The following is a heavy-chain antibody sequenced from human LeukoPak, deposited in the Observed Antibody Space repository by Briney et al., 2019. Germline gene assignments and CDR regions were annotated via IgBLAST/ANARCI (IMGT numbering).Heavy chain of an antibody. CDR2: ISYSGST. CDR1: GGSISSRSYY. D-gene: IGHD6-19*01. V-gene: IGHV4-39*01. CDR3: ARPGGTSGWYYFDF. Sequence: PSETLSLTCTVSGGSISSRSYYWGWIRQPPGKGLEWIGSISYSGSTYYNPSLKSRVTISVDTSRNQFSLKLSSVTAADTAVYYCARPGGTSGWYYFDFWGQGSLVTVSS. J-gene: IGHJ4*02.